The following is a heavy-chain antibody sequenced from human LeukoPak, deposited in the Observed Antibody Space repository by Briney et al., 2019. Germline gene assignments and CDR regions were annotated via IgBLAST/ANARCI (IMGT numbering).Heavy chain of an antibody. D-gene: IGHD6-13*01. V-gene: IGHV3-20*04. Sequence: GGSLRLSCAASGFTFDDYGMSWVRQAPGKGLEWVSGINWNGGSTGYADSVKGRFTISRDNAKNSLYLQMNSLRAEDTALYYCARDASSSWTNWFDPWGQGTLVTVSS. CDR1: GFTFDDYG. CDR3: ARDASSSWTNWFDP. CDR2: INWNGGST. J-gene: IGHJ5*02.